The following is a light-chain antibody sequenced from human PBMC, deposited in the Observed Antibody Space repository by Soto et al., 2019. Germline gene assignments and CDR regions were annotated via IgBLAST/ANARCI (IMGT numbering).Light chain of an antibody. Sequence: QSVLTQPPSASGNPGQRVTISCSGSSSNIGSNYGYWYHQLPVTAPKLHIYRNNQRPSGVPERCSGSKSDTSASLAISGLRSEDEADYYCAAWDDSLSGPVFGGGTKLTVL. CDR3: AAWDDSLSGPV. J-gene: IGLJ2*01. V-gene: IGLV1-47*01. CDR1: SSNIGSNY. CDR2: RNN.